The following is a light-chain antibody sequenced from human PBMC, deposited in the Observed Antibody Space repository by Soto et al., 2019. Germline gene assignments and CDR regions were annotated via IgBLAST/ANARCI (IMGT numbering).Light chain of an antibody. Sequence: DIQMTQSPSSLSASVGDRVTITCRASQSISNNLNWYHQKPGKPPKLLIFAASTLQSGVPSRFSGGGSGTDFTLTINGMQPEDFATYYCQTTYSSSTLGPGTKVDIK. V-gene: IGKV1-39*01. CDR1: QSISNN. J-gene: IGKJ3*01. CDR2: AAS. CDR3: QTTYSSST.